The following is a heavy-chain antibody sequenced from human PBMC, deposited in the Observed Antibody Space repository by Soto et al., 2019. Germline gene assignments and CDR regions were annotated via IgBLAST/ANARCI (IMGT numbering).Heavy chain of an antibody. Sequence: SETLSLTCTVSGGSISSYYWSWIRQPPGKGLEWIGYIYYSGSTNYNPSLKSRVTISVDTSKNQFSLKLSSVTVADTAVYYCARHSPAPGRYNWFDPWGQGTLVTVSS. CDR2: IYYSGST. V-gene: IGHV4-59*08. CDR3: ARHSPAPGRYNWFDP. J-gene: IGHJ5*02. CDR1: GGSISSYY.